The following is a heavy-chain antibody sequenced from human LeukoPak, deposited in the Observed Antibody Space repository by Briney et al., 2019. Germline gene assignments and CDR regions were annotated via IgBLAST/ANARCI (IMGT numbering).Heavy chain of an antibody. CDR2: ISAYNGNT. CDR3: ARADSSSWHAAPPGY. V-gene: IGHV1-18*01. D-gene: IGHD6-13*01. CDR1: GYTFTSYG. J-gene: IGHJ4*02. Sequence: ASVKVSCKASGYTFTSYGISWVRQAPGQGLEWMGWISAYNGNTNYAQKLQGRVTMTTDTSTSTAYMELRSLRSDDTAVYYCARADSSSWHAAPPGYWGQGTLVTVSS.